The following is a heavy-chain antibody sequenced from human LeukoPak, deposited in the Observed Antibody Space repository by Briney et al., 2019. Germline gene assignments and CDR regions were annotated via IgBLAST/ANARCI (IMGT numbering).Heavy chain of an antibody. CDR2: IYSGGST. CDR3: ARAFYGSGSLVDY. CDR1: GFTVSSNY. J-gene: IGHJ4*02. Sequence: GGSLRLSCAASGFTVSSNYMSWVRQAPGEGLGWVSVIYSGGSTYYADSVKGRFTISRDNSKNTLYLQTNSLTAEDTAVYCCARAFYGSGSLVDYWGQGTLVTVSS. V-gene: IGHV3-53*01. D-gene: IGHD3-10*01.